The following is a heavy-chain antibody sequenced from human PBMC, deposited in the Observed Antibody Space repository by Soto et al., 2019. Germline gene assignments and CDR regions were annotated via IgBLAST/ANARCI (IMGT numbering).Heavy chain of an antibody. CDR1: GFTFSSYS. J-gene: IGHJ6*02. Sequence: GGSLRLSCAASGFTFSSYSMNWVRQAPGKGLEWVSSISSSSSYIYYADSVKGRFTISRDNAKNSLYLQMNSLRAEDTAVYYCARDEYKGEVRGVIRGMDVWGQGTTVTVSS. D-gene: IGHD3-10*01. V-gene: IGHV3-21*01. CDR2: ISSSSSYI. CDR3: ARDEYKGEVRGVIRGMDV.